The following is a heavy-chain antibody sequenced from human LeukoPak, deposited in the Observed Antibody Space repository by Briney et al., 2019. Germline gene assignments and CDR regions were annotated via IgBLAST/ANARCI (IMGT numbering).Heavy chain of an antibody. V-gene: IGHV4-59*01. Sequence: SETLSLTCTVSGGSISSYYWSWIRQPPGKGLEWIGYIYYSGCTNYNPSLKSRVTISVDTSTNQLSLKVSSVRDVLMGVYYPVARYYYSSGYLFPDDYWGQGILVTVSS. CDR1: GGSISSYY. J-gene: IGHJ4*02. D-gene: IGHD3-22*01. CDR2: IYYSGCT. CDR3: VARYYYSSGYLFPDDY.